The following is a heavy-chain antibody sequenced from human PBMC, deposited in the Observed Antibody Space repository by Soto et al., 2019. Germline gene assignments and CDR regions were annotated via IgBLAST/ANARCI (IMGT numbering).Heavy chain of an antibody. CDR1: GGTFSSYA. J-gene: IGHJ4*02. CDR3: ATRPLGYSGYEI. V-gene: IGHV1-69*13. CDR2: IIPIFGTA. Sequence: SVKVSCKASGGTFSSYAISWVRQAPGQGLEWMGGIIPIFGTANYAQKFQGRVTITADESTSTAYMELSSLRSEDTAVYYCATRPLGYSGYEIWGQGTLVTVSS. D-gene: IGHD5-12*01.